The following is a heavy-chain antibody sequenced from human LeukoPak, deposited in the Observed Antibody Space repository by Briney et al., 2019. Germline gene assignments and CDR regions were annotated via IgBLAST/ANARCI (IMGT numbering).Heavy chain of an antibody. CDR2: IWSDGTNR. CDR3: AKDAQRGFDYSNSLDN. CDR1: GFTFSHYG. J-gene: IGHJ4*02. V-gene: IGHV3-33*06. D-gene: IGHD4-11*01. Sequence: PGGSLRLSCATSGFTFSHYGMHWVRQAPGKGLEWVAVIWSDGTNRYYGDLAKGRFTISRDNTQRTVYLQMNSLRAEDTAVYYCAKDAQRGFDYSNSLDNWGQGTLVTVSS.